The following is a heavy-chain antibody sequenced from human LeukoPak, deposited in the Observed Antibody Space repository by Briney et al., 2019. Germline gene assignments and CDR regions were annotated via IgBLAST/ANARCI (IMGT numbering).Heavy chain of an antibody. Sequence: GASVKVSCKASGYTFTGYYMHWVRQAPGQGLEWMGWINPNSGGTNYAQKFQGGVTITRDTSISTAYMELSRLRSDDTAVYYCARWGLGYCSSTSCYDVVDYWGQGTLVTVSS. CDR1: GYTFTGYY. J-gene: IGHJ4*02. CDR3: ARWGLGYCSSTSCYDVVDY. V-gene: IGHV1-2*02. CDR2: INPNSGGT. D-gene: IGHD2-2*01.